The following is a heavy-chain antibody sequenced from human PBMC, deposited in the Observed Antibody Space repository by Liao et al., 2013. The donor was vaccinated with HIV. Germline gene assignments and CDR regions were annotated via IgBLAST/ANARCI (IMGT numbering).Heavy chain of an antibody. CDR3: ARGRRSSEGPDRDGYNIGLFEY. CDR2: INHSGST. Sequence: QVQLQQWGAGLLKPSETLSLTCAVYGGSFSGYYWSWIRQPPGKGLEWIGEINHSGSTNYNPSLKSRVTISVDTSKNQFSLRLSSVTAADTAVYYCARGRRSSEGPDRDGYNIGLFEYWGQGTLVSVSS. D-gene: IGHD5-24*01. J-gene: IGHJ4*02. V-gene: IGHV4-34*01. CDR1: GGSFSGYY.